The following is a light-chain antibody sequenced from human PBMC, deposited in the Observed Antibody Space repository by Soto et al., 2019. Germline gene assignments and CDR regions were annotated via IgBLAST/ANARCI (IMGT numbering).Light chain of an antibody. CDR3: QQRSNWPPMYT. V-gene: IGKV4-1*01. CDR2: WAS. CDR1: QSVLYSSNNKNY. Sequence: DIVMTQSPDSLAVSLGERATINCKSSQSVLYSSNNKNYLAWYQQKPGQPPKLLIYWASTRESGVPDRFSGSGSGTDFTLTISSLQAEDVAAYYCQQRSNWPPMYTFGQGTKLEIK. J-gene: IGKJ2*01.